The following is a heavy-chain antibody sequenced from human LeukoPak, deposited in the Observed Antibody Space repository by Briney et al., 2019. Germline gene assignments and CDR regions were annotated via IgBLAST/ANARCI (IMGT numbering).Heavy chain of an antibody. J-gene: IGHJ4*02. CDR1: GFTFSSSA. CDR2: IRANGGTT. V-gene: IGHV3-23*01. CDR3: ALGSDCNY. D-gene: IGHD2-21*02. Sequence: GGSLRLSCAASGFTFSSSAMHWVRQAPGKTLEWVSSIRANGGTTYYADSVKGRFTISRDNSKNTLYLQMSSLRAEDTAVYYCALGSDCNYWGQGTLVTVSS.